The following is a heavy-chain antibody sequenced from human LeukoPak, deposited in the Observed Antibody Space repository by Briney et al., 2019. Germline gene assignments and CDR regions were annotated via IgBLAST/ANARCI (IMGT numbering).Heavy chain of an antibody. J-gene: IGHJ5*02. CDR2: IYPGDSDT. Sequence: GESLKISCKGSGYSFTSYRIGWVRQMPGKGLEWMGIIYPGDSDTRYSPSFQGQVTISADKSISTAYLQWSSLKASDTAIYYCARRFYDFWSGEGWFDPWGQGTLVTVSS. D-gene: IGHD3-3*01. V-gene: IGHV5-51*01. CDR1: GYSFTSYR. CDR3: ARRFYDFWSGEGWFDP.